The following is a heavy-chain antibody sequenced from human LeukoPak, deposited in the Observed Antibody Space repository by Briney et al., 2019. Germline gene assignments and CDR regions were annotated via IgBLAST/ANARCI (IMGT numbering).Heavy chain of an antibody. CDR1: VGSISSGDYY. V-gene: IGHV4-30-4*08. CDR3: ARAGGGGVASFDY. CDR2: IYYSGST. Sequence: SQTLSLTCTVSVGSISSGDYYWSWIRQPPGKGLEWIGYIYYSGSTYYNPSLKSRVTISVDTSKNQFSLKLSSVTAADTAVYYCARAGGGGVASFDYWGQGTLVTVSS. D-gene: IGHD5-12*01. J-gene: IGHJ4*02.